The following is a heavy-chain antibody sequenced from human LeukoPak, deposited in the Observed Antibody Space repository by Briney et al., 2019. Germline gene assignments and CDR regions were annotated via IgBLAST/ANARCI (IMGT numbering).Heavy chain of an antibody. CDR3: AAGGYYGSGYYFDY. J-gene: IGHJ4*02. Sequence: SETLSLTCAVYGGSFSGYYWSRIRQPPGKGLEWIGEINHSGSTNYNPSLKSRVTISVDTSKNQFSLKLSSVTAADTAVYYCAAGGYYGSGYYFDYWGQGTLVTVSS. V-gene: IGHV4-34*01. CDR1: GGSFSGYY. D-gene: IGHD3-10*01. CDR2: INHSGST.